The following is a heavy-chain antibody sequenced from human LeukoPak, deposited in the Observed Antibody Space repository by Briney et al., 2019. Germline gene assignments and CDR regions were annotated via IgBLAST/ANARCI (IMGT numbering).Heavy chain of an antibody. CDR1: GLTFSSYG. V-gene: IGHV3-33*01. Sequence: GGSLRLSCAASGLTFSSYGMHWVRQAPGKGLEWVAVIWYDGSNKYYADSVKGRFTISRDNSKNTLYLQMNSLRAEDTAVYYCASIAGTTGPFDYWGQGTLVTVSS. CDR3: ASIAGTTGPFDY. J-gene: IGHJ4*01. D-gene: IGHD1-7*01. CDR2: IWYDGSNK.